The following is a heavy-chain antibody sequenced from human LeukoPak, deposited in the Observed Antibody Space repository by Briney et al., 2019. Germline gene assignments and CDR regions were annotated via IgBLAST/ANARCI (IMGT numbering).Heavy chain of an antibody. J-gene: IGHJ4*02. D-gene: IGHD2-21*02. CDR1: GYTFTSYG. CDR3: ARDCGGDCCSSYYFDY. Sequence: ASVKVSCKASGYTFTSYGISWVRQAPGQGLEWMGWISAYNGDTNYAQKLQGRVTMTTDTSTSTAYMELRSLRSDDTAVYYCARDCGGDCCSSYYFDYWGQGTLVTVSS. V-gene: IGHV1-18*01. CDR2: ISAYNGDT.